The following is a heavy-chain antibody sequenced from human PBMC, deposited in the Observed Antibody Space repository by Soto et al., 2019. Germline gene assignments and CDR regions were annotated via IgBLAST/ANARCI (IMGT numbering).Heavy chain of an antibody. CDR1: GYSFTSYW. J-gene: IGHJ6*02. Sequence: GESLKISCKGSGYSFTSYWISWVRQMPGKGLEWMGRIDPSDSYTNYSPSFQGHVTISADKSIRTAYLQWSSLKASDTAMYYCAIPHYSGGDSTDYYYYAIDVCGQGTTVTVYS. CDR2: IDPSDSYT. CDR3: AIPHYSGGDSTDYYYYAIDV. V-gene: IGHV5-10-1*01. D-gene: IGHD2-21*02.